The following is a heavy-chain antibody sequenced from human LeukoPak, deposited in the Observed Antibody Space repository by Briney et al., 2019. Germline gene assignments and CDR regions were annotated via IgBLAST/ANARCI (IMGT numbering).Heavy chain of an antibody. CDR2: IYYSGST. CDR1: GGSISSGGYY. CDR3: ARAQGRTFGVVIIPMDV. V-gene: IGHV4-31*03. J-gene: IGHJ6*02. Sequence: KPSETLSLTCTVSGGSISSGGYYWSWIRQHPGKGLEWIGYIYYSGSTYYNPSLKSRVTISVDTSKNQFSLKLSSVTAADTAVYYCARAQGRTFGVVIIPMDVWGQGTTVTVSS. D-gene: IGHD3-3*01.